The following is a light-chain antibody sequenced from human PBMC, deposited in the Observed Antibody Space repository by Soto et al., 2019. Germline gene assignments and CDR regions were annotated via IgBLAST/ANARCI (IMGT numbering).Light chain of an antibody. Sequence: ENVLTQSPGTLSLSPGERATLSCRASQRVRSSYLAWYQQKPGQAPRLLIYGASTRATGIPDRFSGSGSGTDFTLTISRLEPEDVAVYYCQQYGSFPFTFGQGTKLEIK. J-gene: IGKJ2*01. CDR3: QQYGSFPFT. CDR1: QRVRSSY. CDR2: GAS. V-gene: IGKV3-20*01.